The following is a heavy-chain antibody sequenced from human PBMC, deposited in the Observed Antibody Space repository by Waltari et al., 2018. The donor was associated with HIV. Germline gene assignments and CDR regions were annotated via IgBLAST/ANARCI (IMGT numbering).Heavy chain of an antibody. Sequence: QVQLQESGPGLVKPSQTLSLPCTVPGASLSSGSYYWTWIRQPAGKGLEWIGRIYTSGSTNYNPSLKSRVTISVDTSKNQFSLKLSSVTAADTAVYYCARGPRSYYDSSGFDAFDIWGQGTMVTVSS. V-gene: IGHV4-61*02. CDR2: IYTSGST. CDR3: ARGPRSYYDSSGFDAFDI. CDR1: GASLSSGSYY. J-gene: IGHJ3*02. D-gene: IGHD3-22*01.